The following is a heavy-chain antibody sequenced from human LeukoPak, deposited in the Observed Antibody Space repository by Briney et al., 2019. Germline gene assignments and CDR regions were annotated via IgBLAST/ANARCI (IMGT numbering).Heavy chain of an antibody. D-gene: IGHD2-2*02. J-gene: IGHJ4*02. V-gene: IGHV5-51*01. CDR3: AREVVPAAIGPYFDY. Sequence: GASLKISCKGSGYSFTSYWIGWVRQIPGKGLKWMGFIYPGDSDTRYSPSFQGQVTISADKSISTAYLQWSSLKASDTAMYYCAREVVPAAIGPYFDYWGQGTLVTVSS. CDR2: IYPGDSDT. CDR1: GYSFTSYW.